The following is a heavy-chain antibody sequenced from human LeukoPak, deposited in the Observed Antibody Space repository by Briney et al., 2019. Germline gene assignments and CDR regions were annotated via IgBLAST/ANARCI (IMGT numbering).Heavy chain of an antibody. J-gene: IGHJ4*02. Sequence: SETLSLTCAVYGGSFSGYYWSWIRQPPGKGLEWIGEINHSGSTDYNPSLKSRVTISVDTSKNQFSLKLNSVTAADTAVYFCASSKKGGGSGYWGQGTLVTVSS. CDR1: GGSFSGYY. D-gene: IGHD2-15*01. CDR3: ASSKKGGGSGY. CDR2: INHSGST. V-gene: IGHV4-34*01.